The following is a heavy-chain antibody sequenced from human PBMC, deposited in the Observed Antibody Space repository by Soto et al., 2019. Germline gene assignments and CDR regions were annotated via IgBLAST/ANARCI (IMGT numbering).Heavy chain of an antibody. D-gene: IGHD3-10*01. V-gene: IGHV3-11*01. Sequence: PGGSLRLSCAPSGFTFSDYYMSWIRQAPGKGLEWASYISSSGSTIYYADSAKGRFTISRDNAKNSLYLQMNSLRPENKTVYYCGRSTSDDYFDYWGQVTLVTVSS. CDR1: GFTFSDYY. J-gene: IGHJ4*02. CDR3: GRSTSDDYFDY. CDR2: ISSSGSTI.